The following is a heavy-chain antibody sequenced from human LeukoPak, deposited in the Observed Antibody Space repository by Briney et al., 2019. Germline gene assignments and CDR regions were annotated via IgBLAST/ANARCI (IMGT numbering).Heavy chain of an antibody. J-gene: IGHJ4*02. D-gene: IGHD2-21*02. CDR2: IYHSGST. V-gene: IGHV4-4*02. Sequence: SGTLSPTCAVSGGSISSGYWWAWVRQAPGKGLEWIGEIYHSGSTSYTPSLKSRVTISVDKSKNQLSLNLSSVTAADMAVYYCARDRCGGDCPLDYWGQGTLVTVSS. CDR3: ARDRCGGDCPLDY. CDR1: GGSISSGYW.